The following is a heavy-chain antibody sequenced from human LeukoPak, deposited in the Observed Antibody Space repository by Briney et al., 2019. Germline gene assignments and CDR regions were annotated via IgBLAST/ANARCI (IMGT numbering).Heavy chain of an antibody. V-gene: IGHV3-21*01. CDR3: ARDCLNYYDSSGSDAFDI. J-gene: IGHJ3*02. CDR1: GFTFSSYS. CDR2: ISSSSSYI. D-gene: IGHD3-22*01. Sequence: PGGSLRLSCAASGFTFSSYSMNWVRQAPGKGVEWVSSISSSSSYIYYADSVKGRFTISRDNAKNSLYLQMNSLRAEDTAVYYCARDCLNYYDSSGSDAFDIWGQGTMVTVSS.